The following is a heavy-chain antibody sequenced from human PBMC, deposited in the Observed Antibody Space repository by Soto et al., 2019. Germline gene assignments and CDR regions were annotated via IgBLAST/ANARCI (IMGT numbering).Heavy chain of an antibody. Sequence: SETLSLTCTVSGGSVSSGSYYWSWIRQPPGKGLEWIGYIYYSGSTNYNPSLKSRVTISVDTSKNQFSLKLSSVTAAGTAVYYCARDGRGGGWYDGFDYWGQGTLVTVSS. J-gene: IGHJ4*02. V-gene: IGHV4-61*01. D-gene: IGHD6-19*01. CDR2: IYYSGST. CDR1: GGSVSSGSYY. CDR3: ARDGRGGGWYDGFDY.